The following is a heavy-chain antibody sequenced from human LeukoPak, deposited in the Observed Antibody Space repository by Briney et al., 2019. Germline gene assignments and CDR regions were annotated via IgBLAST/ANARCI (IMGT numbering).Heavy chain of an antibody. D-gene: IGHD3-3*01. Sequence: GASVRVSCKASGYTFTSYGISWVRQAPGQGLEWMGWISAYNGNTNYAQKLQGRVTMTTDTSTSTAYMELRSLRSDDTAVYYCARERLGFWSGYRQYYFDYWGQGTLVTVSS. CDR3: ARERLGFWSGYRQYYFDY. CDR2: ISAYNGNT. V-gene: IGHV1-18*01. J-gene: IGHJ4*02. CDR1: GYTFTSYG.